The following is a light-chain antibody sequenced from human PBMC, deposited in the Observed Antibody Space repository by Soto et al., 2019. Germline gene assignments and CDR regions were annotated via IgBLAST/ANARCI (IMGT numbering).Light chain of an antibody. Sequence: EIGMTQSPATLSVSPGERATLSFRASQYIGSNLAWYQQKPGQAPRLLISGASTRATGIPVRFIGSGSGTEFTLTISSLQSEDFAVYYCEQYNNWPIPFGQGTRLENK. CDR2: GAS. J-gene: IGKJ5*01. V-gene: IGKV3-15*01. CDR1: QYIGSN. CDR3: EQYNNWPIP.